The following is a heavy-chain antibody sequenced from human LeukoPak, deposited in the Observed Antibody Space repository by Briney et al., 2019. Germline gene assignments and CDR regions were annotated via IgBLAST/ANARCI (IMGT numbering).Heavy chain of an antibody. CDR2: IYPGDSDT. D-gene: IGHD5-18*01. J-gene: IGHJ4*02. CDR1: GYSFTSYW. CDR3: ARWAGSYGHTYYFDY. V-gene: IGHV5-51*01. Sequence: KNGESLKISCKGSGYSFTSYWIGWVRQMPGKGLEWMGIIYPGDSDTRYSPSFQGQVTISADKSISTAYLQWSSLKASDTAMYYCARWAGSYGHTYYFDYWGQGTLVTVSS.